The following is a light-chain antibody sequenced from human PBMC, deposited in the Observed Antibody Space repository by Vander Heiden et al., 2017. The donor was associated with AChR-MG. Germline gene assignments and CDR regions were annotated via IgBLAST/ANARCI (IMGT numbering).Light chain of an antibody. J-gene: IGLJ2*01. CDR2: DDS. V-gene: IGLV3-21*02. Sequence: SYVLTQSPSVSVAPGQTARITCGGDDIGSNNVQWYRQKPGQAPVLVVYDDSDRPSGIPERFSGSNSGNTATLTISGVEAGDEVDYYCQVWDSSLSVIFGGGTKLTVL. CDR3: QVWDSSLSVI. CDR1: DIGSNN.